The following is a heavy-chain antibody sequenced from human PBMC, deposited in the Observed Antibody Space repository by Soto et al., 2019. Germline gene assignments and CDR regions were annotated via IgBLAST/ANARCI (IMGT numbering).Heavy chain of an antibody. V-gene: IGHV3-30*18. D-gene: IGHD1-1*01. CDR1: GFTFSNYG. CDR3: AKSRDAYNFYFYYGRDV. Sequence: QVQLVESGGGVVQPGTSLRLSCAASGFTFSNYGMHWVRQTPGKGLEWVALILYDGSNKYYADSVKGRFTISRDNSKNTLYLQVSSLRAEDTAVYYCAKSRDAYNFYFYYGRDVWGQGTSVNVSS. CDR2: ILYDGSNK. J-gene: IGHJ6*02.